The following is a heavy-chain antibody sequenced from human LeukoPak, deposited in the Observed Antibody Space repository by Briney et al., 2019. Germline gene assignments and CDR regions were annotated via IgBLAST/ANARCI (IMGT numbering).Heavy chain of an antibody. Sequence: SETLSLTCTVSGGSISNYYWSWIRQPPGKGLEWIGYIYSSGSTNYNPSLKSRATISVDTSKNQFSLKLSSVTAADTAVYYCAREGSTNILDYWGQGTLVTVSS. V-gene: IGHV4-59*01. CDR1: GGSISNYY. J-gene: IGHJ4*02. D-gene: IGHD2-2*01. CDR3: AREGSTNILDY. CDR2: IYSSGST.